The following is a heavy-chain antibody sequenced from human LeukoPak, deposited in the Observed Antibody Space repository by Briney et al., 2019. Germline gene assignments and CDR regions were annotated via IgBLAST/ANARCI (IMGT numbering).Heavy chain of an antibody. Sequence: SGGSLRLSCAASGFTFSSYGMHWVRQAPGKGLEWVAVIWYDGSNKYYADSAKGRFTISRGNSKNTLYLQMNSLRAEDTAVYYCARDRGSRYFANYFDYWGQGTLVTVSS. V-gene: IGHV3-33*01. CDR1: GFTFSSYG. J-gene: IGHJ4*02. CDR3: ARDRGSRYFANYFDY. CDR2: IWYDGSNK. D-gene: IGHD3-9*01.